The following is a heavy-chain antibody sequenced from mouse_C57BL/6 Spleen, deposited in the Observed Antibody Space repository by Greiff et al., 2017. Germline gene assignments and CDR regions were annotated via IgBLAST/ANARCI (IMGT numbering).Heavy chain of an antibody. V-gene: IGHV1-26*01. Sequence: VQLQQSGPELVKPGASVKISCKASGYTFTDYYMNWVKQSHGKSLEWIGDINPNNGGTSCNQKFKGKATLTVDKSSSTAYMELRSLTSEDSAVYYCARRAEDYFDYWGQGTTRTVSS. J-gene: IGHJ2*01. CDR3: ARRAEDYFDY. CDR1: GYTFTDYY. CDR2: INPNNGGT. D-gene: IGHD3-3*01.